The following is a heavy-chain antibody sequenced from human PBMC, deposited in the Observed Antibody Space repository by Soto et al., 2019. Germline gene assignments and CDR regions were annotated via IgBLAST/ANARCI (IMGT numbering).Heavy chain of an antibody. Sequence: GASVKVSCKTSGFIFTSSAVQWVRQARGQGLGWMGRIIAYSGNTNYAQKFHKRVTLTRDMSTSTVYMELRSLTSDDTAVYYCARAGGAAAHPPVDYWGQGTLVTVSS. CDR3: ARAGGAAAHPPVDY. D-gene: IGHD6-13*01. CDR2: IIAYSGNT. V-gene: IGHV1-58*01. CDR1: GFIFTSSA. J-gene: IGHJ4*02.